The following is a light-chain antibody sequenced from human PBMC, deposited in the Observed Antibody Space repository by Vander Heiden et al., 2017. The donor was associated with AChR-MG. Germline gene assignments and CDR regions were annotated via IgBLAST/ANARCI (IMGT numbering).Light chain of an antibody. CDR1: SANIGSKY. Sequence: QSVLTQPPSASRTPGQRVTISCSGRSANIGSKYVHLDRHFPGTAPKRLIFKDNKRPSGGPDRFSASKSGTSASLAISGLRSEEEAEDDCAAWDDNLSGLHVVFGGGTTLTVL. V-gene: IGLV1-47*01. J-gene: IGLJ2*01. CDR2: KDN. CDR3: AAWDDNLSGLHVV.